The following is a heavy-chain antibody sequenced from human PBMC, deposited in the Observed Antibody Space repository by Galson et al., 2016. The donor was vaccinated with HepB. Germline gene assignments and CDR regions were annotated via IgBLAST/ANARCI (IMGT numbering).Heavy chain of an antibody. CDR1: GFTFSSYA. V-gene: IGHV3-23*01. D-gene: IGHD2-2*01. J-gene: IGHJ4*02. CDR3: AEEKEATRHHILVTLAAMDY. Sequence: SLRLSCAASGFTFSSYAMNWVRQAPGKGLEWVSVISRSGGNTYNADSVKGRFTISRDNSKNTLYLQMNSLRAEDTAVYYCAEEKEATRHHILVTLAAMDYWGQGTLVTVSS. CDR2: ISRSGGNT.